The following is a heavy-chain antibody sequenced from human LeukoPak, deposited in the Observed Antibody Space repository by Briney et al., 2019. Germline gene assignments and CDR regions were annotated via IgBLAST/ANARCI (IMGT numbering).Heavy chain of an antibody. D-gene: IGHD2-15*01. CDR3: ARRLGYCSGGSCSYWFDP. J-gene: IGHJ5*02. Sequence: SVKVSCKASGGTFSSYAISWVRQAPGQGLEWMGGIIPIFGTANYAQKFQGRVTITADESTSTAYMELSSLRSEDTAVYYCARRLGYCSGGSCSYWFDPWGQGTLVTVSS. CDR2: IIPIFGTA. CDR1: GGTFSSYA. V-gene: IGHV1-69*13.